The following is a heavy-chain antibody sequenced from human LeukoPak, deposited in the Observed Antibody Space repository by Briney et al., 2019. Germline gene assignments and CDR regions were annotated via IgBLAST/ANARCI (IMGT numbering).Heavy chain of an antibody. CDR3: ARVLQGSSNWYLAFDI. J-gene: IGHJ3*02. Sequence: GGSLRLSCAASGFTFSTFAMTWVRQAPGKGLEWVSTISGSGGSTYYADSVKGRFTISRDNSKNTLYLQMNSLSADDTAVYYCARVLQGSSNWYLAFDIWGQGTMVTVSS. V-gene: IGHV3-23*01. D-gene: IGHD6-13*01. CDR1: GFTFSTFA. CDR2: ISGSGGST.